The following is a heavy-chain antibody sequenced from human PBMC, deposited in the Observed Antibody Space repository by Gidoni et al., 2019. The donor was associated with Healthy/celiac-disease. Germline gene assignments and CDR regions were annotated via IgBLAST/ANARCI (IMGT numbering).Heavy chain of an antibody. CDR1: GFTFSSSE. CDR2: ISSSGSTI. J-gene: IGHJ6*02. D-gene: IGHD3-9*01. V-gene: IGHV3-48*03. CDR3: AREGNPTVDSGYYYGMDV. Sequence: EVQLVESGGGLVQPGGSLRLSCAASGFTFSSSEMNWVRQAPGKGLEWVSYISSSGSTIYYAASVKGRFTISRDNAKNSLYLQMNSLRAEDTAVYYCAREGNPTVDSGYYYGMDVWGQGTTVTVSS.